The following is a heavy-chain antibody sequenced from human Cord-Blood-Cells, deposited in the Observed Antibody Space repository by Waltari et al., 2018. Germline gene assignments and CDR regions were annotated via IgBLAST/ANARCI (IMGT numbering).Heavy chain of an antibody. CDR3: ASRGDMTTVTYDY. CDR1: GGTFSSYA. Sequence: QVQLVQSGAEVKKPGSSVKVSCKASGGTFSSYAISWVRRAPGQGREWQGGIIPIFGTANYAQKFQGRVTITADESTSTAYMELSSLRSEDTAVYYCASRGDMTTVTYDYWGQGTLVTVSS. J-gene: IGHJ4*02. CDR2: IIPIFGTA. V-gene: IGHV1-69*01. D-gene: IGHD4-4*01.